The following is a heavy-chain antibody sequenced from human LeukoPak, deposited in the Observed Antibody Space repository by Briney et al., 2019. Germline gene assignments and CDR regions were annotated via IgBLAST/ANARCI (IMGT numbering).Heavy chain of an antibody. D-gene: IGHD3-22*01. CDR3: TRSYDSSGYYSGFDY. V-gene: IGHV4-38-2*02. Sequence: SETLSLTCTASGYSINSGYYWGWVRQPPGRGLEWIGSIYHSGITYYNPSLKSRVTISVDTSKNQFSLKLSSVTATDTAVYYCTRSYDSSGYYSGFDYWGQGALVTVSS. J-gene: IGHJ4*02. CDR2: IYHSGIT. CDR1: GYSINSGYY.